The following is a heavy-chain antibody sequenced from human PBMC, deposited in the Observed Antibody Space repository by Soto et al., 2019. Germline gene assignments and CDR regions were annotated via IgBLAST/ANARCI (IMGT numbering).Heavy chain of an antibody. CDR1: GFTFSSYA. Sequence: PGGSLRLSCAASGFTFSSYAMRWVRQAPGKGLEWVAVISYDGSNKYYADSVKGRFTISRDNSKNTLYLQMNSLRAEDTAVYYCARDQEYSSGSSPGYWGQGTLVTVSS. CDR2: ISYDGSNK. V-gene: IGHV3-30-3*01. D-gene: IGHD6-19*01. CDR3: ARDQEYSSGSSPGY. J-gene: IGHJ4*02.